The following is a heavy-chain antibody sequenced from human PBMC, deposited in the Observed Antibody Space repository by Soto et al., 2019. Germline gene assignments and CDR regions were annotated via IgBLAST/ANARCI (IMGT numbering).Heavy chain of an antibody. CDR2: IDPSDSYT. Sequence: EVQLVQSGAEVKKPGESLRISCKGSGYSFTSYWISWVRQMPGKGLEWMGRIDPSDSYTNYSPSFQGHVTISADQSISTAYLQWSSLKASDTAMYYCARSLGYCSGGSCYSGDAFDIWGQGTMVTVSS. CDR3: ARSLGYCSGGSCYSGDAFDI. CDR1: GYSFTSYW. D-gene: IGHD2-15*01. V-gene: IGHV5-10-1*03. J-gene: IGHJ3*02.